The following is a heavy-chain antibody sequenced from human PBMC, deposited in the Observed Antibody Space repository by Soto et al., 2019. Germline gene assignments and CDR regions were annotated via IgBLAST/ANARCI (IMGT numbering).Heavy chain of an antibody. V-gene: IGHV4-59*01. J-gene: IGHJ4*02. CDR2: MYYIGST. CDR1: GGSISSYY. Sequence: QVQLQESGPGLVKPSETLSLTCTVSGGSISSYYWSWIRQPPGKGLEWIGYMYYIGSTNYNPSLKRRVTISVDTSKNQFSLKLSTVTAADTAVSYCARSDYGDFHYFDYWGQGTLVTVSS. D-gene: IGHD4-17*01. CDR3: ARSDYGDFHYFDY.